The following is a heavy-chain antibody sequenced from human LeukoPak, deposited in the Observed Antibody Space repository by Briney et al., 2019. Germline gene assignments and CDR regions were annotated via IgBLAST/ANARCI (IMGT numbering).Heavy chain of an antibody. CDR1: GYTFTSYG. V-gene: IGHV1-18*01. CDR2: ISAYNGNT. D-gene: IGHD3-22*01. Sequence: ASVKVSCKASGYTFTSYGISWVRQAPGQGLEWMGWISAYNGNTNYAQKLQGRVTMTTDTSTSTAYMELRSLRSDDTAVYYCARVTDYYDSSGLDAFDIWGQGTMVTVSS. CDR3: ARVTDYYDSSGLDAFDI. J-gene: IGHJ3*02.